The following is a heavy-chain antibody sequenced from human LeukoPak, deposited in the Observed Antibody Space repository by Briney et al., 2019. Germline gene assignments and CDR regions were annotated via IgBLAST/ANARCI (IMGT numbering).Heavy chain of an antibody. J-gene: IGHJ6*03. CDR1: GYSFTSYW. D-gene: IGHD6-19*01. CDR2: IYPGDSDT. Sequence: GESLKISCKGSGYSFTSYWIGWVRQMPGKGLEWMGIIYPGDSDTRYSPSFQGQVTISADKSIRTAYLQWSSLKASDTAMYYCARQAGIAVAGTKDYYYMDVWGKGTTVTISS. CDR3: ARQAGIAVAGTKDYYYMDV. V-gene: IGHV5-51*01.